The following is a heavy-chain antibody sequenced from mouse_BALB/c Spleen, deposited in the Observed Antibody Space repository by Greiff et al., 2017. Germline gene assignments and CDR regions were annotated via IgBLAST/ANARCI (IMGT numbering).Heavy chain of an antibody. CDR2: IWGGGST. Sequence: VKLMESGPGLVAPSQSLSITCTVSGFSLSRYSVHWVRQPPGKGLEWLGMIWGGGSTDYNSALKSRLSISKDNSKSQVFLKMNSLQTDDTAMYYCARWDYRYDFAMDYWGQGTSVTVSS. V-gene: IGHV2-6-4*01. CDR3: ARWDYRYDFAMDY. J-gene: IGHJ4*01. CDR1: GFSLSRYS. D-gene: IGHD2-14*01.